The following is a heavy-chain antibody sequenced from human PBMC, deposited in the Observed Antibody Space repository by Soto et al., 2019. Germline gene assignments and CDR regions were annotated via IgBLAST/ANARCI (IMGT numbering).Heavy chain of an antibody. CDR1: GGSLSDYY. Sequence: QVQLQQWGAGLLKPSETLSLTCAVSGGSLSDYYWPWIRQSPGKGLEWIGEIHPSGSTYYHPSLRSRVTISVDTSKNQFSLKLTYLTATDTAIYYCARGRDEYKLGNVWGHGTTVTVSS. D-gene: IGHD1-1*01. V-gene: IGHV4-34*01. CDR2: IHPSGST. J-gene: IGHJ6*02. CDR3: ARGRDEYKLGNV.